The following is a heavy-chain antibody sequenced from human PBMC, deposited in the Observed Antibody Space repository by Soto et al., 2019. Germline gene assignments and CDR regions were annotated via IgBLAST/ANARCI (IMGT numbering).Heavy chain of an antibody. J-gene: IGHJ4*02. CDR1: GGSISSYY. D-gene: IGHD6-19*01. CDR3: ARDSSGYFDY. Sequence: ETLSLTCTVSGGSISSYYWSWIRQPPGKGLEWIGYIYYSGSTNYNPSLRSRVTISVDTSKNQLSLKLSSVTAADTAVYYCARDSSGYFDYWGQGTLVTVSS. V-gene: IGHV4-59*01. CDR2: IYYSGST.